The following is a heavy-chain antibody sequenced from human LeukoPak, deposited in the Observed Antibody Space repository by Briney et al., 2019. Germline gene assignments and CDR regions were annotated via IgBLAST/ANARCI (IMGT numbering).Heavy chain of an antibody. CDR1: GFTFSTFS. Sequence: PGGSLRLSCAASGFTFSTFSMDWVGQSPGKGLEWLSSMSGSNTYTYYGDSVKGRFTVSRDNAKNSFYLQMTSLRADDTAVYYCAKMGSGWYYFDYWGQGTLVTVSS. CDR3: AKMGSGWYYFDY. D-gene: IGHD6-19*01. V-gene: IGHV3-21*01. CDR2: MSGSNTYT. J-gene: IGHJ4*02.